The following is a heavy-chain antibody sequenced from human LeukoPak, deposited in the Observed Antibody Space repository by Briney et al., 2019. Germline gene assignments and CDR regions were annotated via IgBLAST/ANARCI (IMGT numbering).Heavy chain of an antibody. CDR1: GFTFSSYW. Sequence: GGSLRLSCAASGFTFSSYWMSWVRQAPGKWLEWVANIKQDGSEKYYVDSVKGRFTISRDNAKNSLYLQMNSLRAEDTAVYYCARDSFHPPFISWDAFDIWGQGTMVTVSS. CDR3: ARDSFHPPFISWDAFDI. V-gene: IGHV3-7*01. CDR2: IKQDGSEK. D-gene: IGHD2/OR15-2a*01. J-gene: IGHJ3*02.